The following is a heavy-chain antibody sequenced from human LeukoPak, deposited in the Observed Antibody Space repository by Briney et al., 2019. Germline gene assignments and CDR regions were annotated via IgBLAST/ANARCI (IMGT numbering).Heavy chain of an antibody. D-gene: IGHD6-19*01. CDR2: IYSGGST. Sequence: PGGSLRLSCAASGFTVSSNYMSWVRQAPGKGLEWVSVIYSGGSTYYADSVKGRFTISRDNSKNTLYLQMNSLRAEDTAVYYCARTYSSGWYPSDAYFDYWGQGTLVTVSS. CDR1: GFTVSSNY. J-gene: IGHJ4*02. V-gene: IGHV3-66*02. CDR3: ARTYSSGWYPSDAYFDY.